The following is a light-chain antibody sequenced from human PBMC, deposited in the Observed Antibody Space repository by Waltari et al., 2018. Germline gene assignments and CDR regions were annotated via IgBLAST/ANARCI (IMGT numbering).Light chain of an antibody. J-gene: IGKJ1*01. Sequence: DIVMTQSPDSLAVSLGERATINCNSSQGVLYSSNNKNYLAWFQQKPGQPPKLLLYWASTRESGVPDRFSGSGSGTDFTLTISTLQAEDVAVYYCQQYYSTPPTFGQGTKVEIK. CDR1: QGVLYSSNNKNY. CDR2: WAS. CDR3: QQYYSTPPT. V-gene: IGKV4-1*01.